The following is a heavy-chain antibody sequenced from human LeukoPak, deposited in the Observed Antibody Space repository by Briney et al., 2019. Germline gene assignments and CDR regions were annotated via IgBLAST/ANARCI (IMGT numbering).Heavy chain of an antibody. D-gene: IGHD1-26*01. J-gene: IGHJ4*02. CDR2: IYPPDSET. Sequence: GESLQISCNGSGYTFINYWIGWVRQMPGKGLEGVGIIYPPDSETRYSPSFQGQVTMSVDKSISTAYLQWSSLKASDTAMYYCARKISGSYYGLDYWGQGTLVTVSS. CDR3: ARKISGSYYGLDY. V-gene: IGHV5-51*01. CDR1: GYTFINYW.